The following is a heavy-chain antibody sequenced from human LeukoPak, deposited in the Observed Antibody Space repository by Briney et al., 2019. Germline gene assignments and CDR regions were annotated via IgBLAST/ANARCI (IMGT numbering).Heavy chain of an antibody. J-gene: IGHJ6*03. V-gene: IGHV4-39*07. Sequence: SETLSLTCTVSGGSISSSSYYWGWIRQPPGKGLEWIGSIYYSGSTYYNPSLKSRVTMSVDTSKNQFSLKLSSVTAADTAVYYCARARITMIVGAYYMDVWGKGTTVTVSS. D-gene: IGHD3-22*01. CDR1: GGSISSSSYY. CDR2: IYYSGST. CDR3: ARARITMIVGAYYMDV.